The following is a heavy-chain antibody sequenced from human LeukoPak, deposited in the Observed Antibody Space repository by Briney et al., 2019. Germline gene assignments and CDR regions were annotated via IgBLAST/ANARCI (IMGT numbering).Heavy chain of an antibody. CDR3: ARGYWGSSWTMGY. CDR2: MNHNSGNT. V-gene: IGHV1-8*01. CDR1: GYTFTRYD. J-gene: IGHJ4*02. Sequence: ASVKVSCKASGYTFTRYDINWVRQATGQGLEWMGWMNHNSGNTGYAQKFQGRVTMTRNTSISTAYMELSSLRSEDTAVYCCARGYWGSSWTMGYWGQGTLVTVSS. D-gene: IGHD6-13*01.